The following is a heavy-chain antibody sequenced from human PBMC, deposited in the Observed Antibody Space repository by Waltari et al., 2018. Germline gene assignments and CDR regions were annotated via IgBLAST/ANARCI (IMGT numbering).Heavy chain of an antibody. CDR2: IHQSGIT. J-gene: IGHJ5*02. CDR3: ARGYRWFDP. Sequence: QVQLQQWGAGLLKPSETLSLTCAVHGGSFSGYYWSWIRQSPGKGLEWIGEIHQSGITSYNPYLKSQVTLSVDTSKNQCSLELSSVTAADTAVYYCARGYRWFDPWGQGTLVTVSS. CDR1: GGSFSGYY. V-gene: IGHV4-34*01.